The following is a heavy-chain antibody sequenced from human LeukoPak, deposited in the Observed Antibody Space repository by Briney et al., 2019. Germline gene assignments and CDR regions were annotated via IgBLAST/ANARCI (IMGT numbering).Heavy chain of an antibody. CDR1: GFTFSSSA. CDR2: ISNNGGYT. V-gene: IGHV3-23*01. D-gene: IGHD3-22*01. J-gene: IGHJ6*02. CDR3: AKDPDSSGYYYGMDV. Sequence: GGSLRLSCAASGFTFSSSAMSWVRQAPGKGLEWVSAISNNGGYTYYADSVQGRFTISRDNSKSTLCLQMNSLRAEDTAVYYCAKDPDSSGYYYGMDVWGQGTTVTVSS.